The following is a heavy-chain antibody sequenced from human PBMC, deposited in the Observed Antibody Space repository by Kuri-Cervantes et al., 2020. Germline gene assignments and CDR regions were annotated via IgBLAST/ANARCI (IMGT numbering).Heavy chain of an antibody. V-gene: IGHV3-7*01. CDR2: INPDGGAK. CDR1: KFTFSSHW. J-gene: IGHJ5*02. CDR3: AAWSATATHH. Sequence: GESLKISCAASKFTFSSHWMNWVRQAPGKGLEWVANINPDGGAKSYVDSVKGRFTISRDNAKNSLYLQMNSLRAEDTGAYYCAAWSATATHHWGQGTLVTVSS. D-gene: IGHD2-15*01.